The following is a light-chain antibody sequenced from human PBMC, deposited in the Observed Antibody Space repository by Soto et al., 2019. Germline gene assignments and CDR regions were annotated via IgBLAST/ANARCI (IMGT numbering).Light chain of an antibody. Sequence: EIVMTQSPATLSVSPGARATLSCRASQSVGSDLVWYRQKPGQAPRLLIYGASNRATGVPDRFSGSGSRTVFNLTISRLQSDDFAVYYCQQYLDWPRTFGQGTKVEIK. V-gene: IGKV3-15*01. CDR2: GAS. J-gene: IGKJ1*01. CDR3: QQYLDWPRT. CDR1: QSVGSD.